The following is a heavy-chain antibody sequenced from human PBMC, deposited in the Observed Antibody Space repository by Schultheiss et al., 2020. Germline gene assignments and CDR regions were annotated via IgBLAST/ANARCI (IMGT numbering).Heavy chain of an antibody. V-gene: IGHV3-30*19. CDR1: GFTFSSYG. D-gene: IGHD3-10*01. CDR2: ISYDGSNK. Sequence: GESLKISCAASGFTFSSYGMHWVRQAPGKGLEWVAVISYDGSNKYFADSVKGRFTISRDNSKNTLYLQMSSLRAEDTAVYYCVKGYKRGYGSGVPFQHWGQGTLVTVSA. CDR3: VKGYKRGYGSGVPFQH. J-gene: IGHJ1*01.